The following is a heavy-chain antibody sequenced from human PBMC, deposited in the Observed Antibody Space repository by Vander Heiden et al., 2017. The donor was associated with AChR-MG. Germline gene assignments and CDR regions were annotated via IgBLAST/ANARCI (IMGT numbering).Heavy chain of an antibody. CDR1: GGTFSSYA. J-gene: IGHJ4*02. D-gene: IGHD6-13*01. CDR3: ATRVGYSSSWYDGGLKTTLDY. CDR2: IIPIFGTA. Sequence: QVQLVQSGAEVKKPGSSVKVSCKASGGTFSSYAISWVRQAPGQGLEWMGGIIPIFGTANYAQKFQGRVTITADESTSTAYMELSSLRSEDTAVYYCATRVGYSSSWYDGGLKTTLDYWGQGTLVTVSS. V-gene: IGHV1-69*01.